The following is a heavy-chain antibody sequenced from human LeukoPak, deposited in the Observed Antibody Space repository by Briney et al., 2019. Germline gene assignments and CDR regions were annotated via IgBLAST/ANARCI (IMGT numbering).Heavy chain of an antibody. D-gene: IGHD2-2*01. CDR2: INHSGST. J-gene: IGHJ1*01. V-gene: IGHV4-34*01. Sequence: SETLSLTCTVSGGSVSSYYWSWIRQPPGKGLEWIGEINHSGSTNYNPSLKSRVTISVDTSKNQFSLKLSSVTAADTAVYYCARLGYCSSTSCPESWGQGTLVTVSS. CDR3: ARLGYCSSTSCPES. CDR1: GGSVSSYY.